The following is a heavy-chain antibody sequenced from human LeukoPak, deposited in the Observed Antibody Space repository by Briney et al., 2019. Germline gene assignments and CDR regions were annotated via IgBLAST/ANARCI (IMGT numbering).Heavy chain of an antibody. Sequence: ASVKVSCKASGGTFSSYAISWVRQAPGQGLEWMGRIIPILGIANYAQKLQGRVTMTTDTSTSTAYMELRSLRSDDTAVYYCARAYCSSTSCEDRGFDYWGQGTLVTVSS. CDR2: IIPILGIA. J-gene: IGHJ4*02. CDR3: ARAYCSSTSCEDRGFDY. CDR1: GGTFSSYA. V-gene: IGHV1-69*04. D-gene: IGHD2-2*01.